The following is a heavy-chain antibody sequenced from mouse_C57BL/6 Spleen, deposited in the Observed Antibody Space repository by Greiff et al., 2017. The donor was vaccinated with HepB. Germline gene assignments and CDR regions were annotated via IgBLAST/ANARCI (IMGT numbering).Heavy chain of an antibody. D-gene: IGHD1-1*01. Sequence: EVQLQESEGGLVQPGSSMKLSCTASGFTFSDYYMAWVRQVPEKGLEWVANINYDGSSTYYLDSLKSRFIISRDNAKNILYLQMSSLKSEDTATYYCARDYGSLDYWGQGTSVTVSS. CDR1: GFTFSDYY. CDR2: INYDGSST. J-gene: IGHJ4*01. V-gene: IGHV5-16*01. CDR3: ARDYGSLDY.